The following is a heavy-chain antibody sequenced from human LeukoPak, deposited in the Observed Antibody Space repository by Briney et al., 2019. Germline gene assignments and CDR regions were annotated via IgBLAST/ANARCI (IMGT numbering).Heavy chain of an antibody. Sequence: PGGSLRLSCAASGFTFSSYAMHWVRQAPGKGLEWVAVISYDGINKYYPDSVKGRFTISRDNSKSTLYLQMNSLRAEDTAVYYCAKGPGYYYYYMDVWGKGTTVTVSS. CDR2: ISYDGINK. J-gene: IGHJ6*03. V-gene: IGHV3-30*18. CDR3: AKGPGYYYYYMDV. CDR1: GFTFSSYA.